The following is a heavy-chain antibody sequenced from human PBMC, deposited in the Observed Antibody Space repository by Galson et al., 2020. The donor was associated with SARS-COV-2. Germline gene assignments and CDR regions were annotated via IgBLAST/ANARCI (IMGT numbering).Heavy chain of an antibody. CDR1: GFTFSSYG. CDR2: IWYDGSNK. V-gene: IGHV3-33*01. J-gene: IGHJ4*02. Sequence: GGSLRLSCAASGFTFSSYGMHWVRQAPGKGLGWVAVIWYDGSNKYYADSVKGRFTISRDNSKNTLYLQMNSLRAEDTAVYYCARDPMVRGAFDYWGQGTLVTVSS. D-gene: IGHD3-10*01. CDR3: ARDPMVRGAFDY.